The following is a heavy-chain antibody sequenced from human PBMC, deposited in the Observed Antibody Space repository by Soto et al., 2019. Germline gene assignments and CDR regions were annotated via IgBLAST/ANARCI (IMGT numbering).Heavy chain of an antibody. Sequence: EVQLLESGGGLVQPGGSLRLSCAASQFTFTSYVMTWVRQAPGKGLEWVSTIGGDGGTYYTDSVKGRFTISRDNSKNTLYLQMNSLRVEDTAIYYCARDQEWFGNFIDWFDPWGQGTLVTVPS. CDR2: IGGDGGT. CDR1: QFTFTSYV. V-gene: IGHV3-23*01. D-gene: IGHD3-10*01. J-gene: IGHJ5*02. CDR3: ARDQEWFGNFIDWFDP.